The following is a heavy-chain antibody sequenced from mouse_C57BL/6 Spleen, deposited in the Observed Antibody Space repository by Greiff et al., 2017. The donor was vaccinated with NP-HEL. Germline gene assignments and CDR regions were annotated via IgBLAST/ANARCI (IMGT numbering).Heavy chain of an antibody. CDR1: GFTFSDYG. D-gene: IGHD1-1*01. CDR2: ISSGSSTI. J-gene: IGHJ4*01. Sequence: EVQLQESGGGLVKPGGSLKLSCAASGFTFSDYGMHWVRQAPEKGLEWVAYISSGSSTIYYADTVKGRFTISRDNAKNTLFLQMTSLRSEDTAMYYCARRYYGIDYYAMDYWGQGTSVTVSS. CDR3: ARRYYGIDYYAMDY. V-gene: IGHV5-17*01.